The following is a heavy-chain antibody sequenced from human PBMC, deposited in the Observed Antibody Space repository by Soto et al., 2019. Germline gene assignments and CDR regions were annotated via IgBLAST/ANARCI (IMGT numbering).Heavy chain of an antibody. CDR1: GYTFNSSY. V-gene: IGHV1-46*02. Sequence: SFKGSGYTFNSSYMRSVRQDPGQRLEWMGIINPSGGSTSYAQKFQGRVTMTRDTSTSTVYMELSSLRSEDTAVYYCARDDDYGDYYFDYWGQGTLVTVSS. J-gene: IGHJ4*02. CDR2: INPSGGST. D-gene: IGHD4-17*01. CDR3: ARDDDYGDYYFDY.